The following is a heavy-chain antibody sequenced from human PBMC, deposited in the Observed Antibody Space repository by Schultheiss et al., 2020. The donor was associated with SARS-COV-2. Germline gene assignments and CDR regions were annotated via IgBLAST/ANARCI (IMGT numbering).Heavy chain of an antibody. CDR1: GGSISSYY. Sequence: SETLSLTCTVSGGSISSYYWSWIRQPPGKGLEWIGYIYYSGSTNYNPSLKSRVTISVDTSKNQFSLKLSSVTAADTAVYYCARHRIAARFEWFDPWGQGTLVTVSS. J-gene: IGHJ5*02. D-gene: IGHD6-6*01. V-gene: IGHV4-59*08. CDR3: ARHRIAARFEWFDP. CDR2: IYYSGST.